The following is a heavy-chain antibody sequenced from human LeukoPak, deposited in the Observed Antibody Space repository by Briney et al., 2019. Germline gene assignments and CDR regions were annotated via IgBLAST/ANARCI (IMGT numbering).Heavy chain of an antibody. CDR3: ARASGADEMYNWFDP. CDR2: IYHSGSS. D-gene: IGHD2-8*02. CDR1: GVSISSGGYY. V-gene: IGHV4-30-2*01. J-gene: IGHJ5*02. Sequence: SETLSLTCAVSGVSISSGGYYWSWVRQPPGKGLEWIGYIYHSGSSYFNPSLKSRVTLSVDRSKNQFSLKLTSVTAADTAVYYCARASGADEMYNWFDPWGQGTLVIVSS.